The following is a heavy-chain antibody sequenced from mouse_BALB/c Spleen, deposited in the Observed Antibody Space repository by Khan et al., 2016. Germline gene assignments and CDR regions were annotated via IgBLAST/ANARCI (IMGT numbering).Heavy chain of an antibody. CDR1: GFTFSSFG. Sequence: EVELVESGGGLVQPGGSRKLSCAASGFTFSSFGMHWVRQAPEKGLEWVAYISSGSSTIYYADTVQGRFTISRDNPKNTLFLQMTSLRSEDTAMYYCARSGDGYFYAMDYWGQGTSVTVSS. V-gene: IGHV5-17*02. D-gene: IGHD2-3*01. J-gene: IGHJ4*01. CDR3: ARSGDGYFYAMDY. CDR2: ISSGSSTI.